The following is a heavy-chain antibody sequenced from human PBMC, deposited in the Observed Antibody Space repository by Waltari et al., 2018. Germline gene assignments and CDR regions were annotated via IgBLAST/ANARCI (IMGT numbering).Heavy chain of an antibody. CDR3: ARAPMSGAATGTLDF. D-gene: IGHD6-13*01. J-gene: IGHJ4*02. CDR1: GYSITSGYY. CDR2: IYHSGNT. Sequence: QVQLQESGPGLVKPSETLSLTCTVSGYSITSGYYWGCIRQHPGKGLEWIGSIYHSGNTYYNPSLKGRLTISVDTSKNQFSLRLSSVTAADTAVYYCARAPMSGAATGTLDFWGLGSLVTVSP. V-gene: IGHV4-38-2*02.